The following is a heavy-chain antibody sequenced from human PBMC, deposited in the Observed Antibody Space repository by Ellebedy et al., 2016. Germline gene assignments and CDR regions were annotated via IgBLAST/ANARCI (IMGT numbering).Heavy chain of an antibody. V-gene: IGHV3-7*03. Sequence: GGSLRLSCADSGFIFSTFWVTWVRQAPGKGLEWVANINQDGSEKYYVDSVKGRFTISRDNAKNSLYLQVNSLRAEDTAVYYCARDRGGRTGIDYWGQGTLVTVSS. CDR2: INQDGSEK. J-gene: IGHJ4*02. D-gene: IGHD1-1*01. CDR3: ARDRGGRTGIDY. CDR1: GFIFSTFW.